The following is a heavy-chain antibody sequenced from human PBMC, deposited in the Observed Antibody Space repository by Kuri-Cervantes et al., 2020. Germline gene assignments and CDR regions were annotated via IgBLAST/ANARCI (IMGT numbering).Heavy chain of an antibody. Sequence: SVKVSCKASGGTFSSYAISWVRQAPGQGLEWMGGIIPIFGTANYAQKFQGRVTITADKSTSTAHMELSSLRSEDTAVYYCASAYAYQLPNTPYYYYYYMDVWGKGTTVTVSS. CDR3: ASAYAYQLPNTPYYYYYYMDV. J-gene: IGHJ6*03. D-gene: IGHD2-2*01. CDR1: GGTFSSYA. CDR2: IIPIFGTA. V-gene: IGHV1-69*06.